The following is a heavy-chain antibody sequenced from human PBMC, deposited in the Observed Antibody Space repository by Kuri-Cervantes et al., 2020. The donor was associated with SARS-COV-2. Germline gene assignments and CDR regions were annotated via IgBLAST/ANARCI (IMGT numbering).Heavy chain of an antibody. CDR1: GYSISRGCY. J-gene: IGHJ5*02. V-gene: IGHV4-38-2*01. CDR3: ARHLWRSTQNWFDP. D-gene: IGHD2/OR15-2a*01. Sequence: SQTLALICAVSGYSISRGCYWGWIRQPPGKGLEWIGYIYYSGSTNYNPSLKSRVTISIDTSKNQFSLRLTPVTAADTAVYYCARHLWRSTQNWFDPWGRGTLVTVSS. CDR2: IYYSGST.